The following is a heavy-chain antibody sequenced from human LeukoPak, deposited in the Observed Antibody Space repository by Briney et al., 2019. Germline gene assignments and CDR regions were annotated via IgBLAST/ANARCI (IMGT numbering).Heavy chain of an antibody. J-gene: IGHJ5*02. V-gene: IGHV4-59*08. CDR3: ARLTARSWFDP. CDR2: ISYSGYT. Sequence: SETLSLTCTVSGGSITSDYWSWIRQPPGKGLACIWYISYSGYTNSNPSFKSRVTISIDTPKNQFSLKLSSVTATDTAVYYCARLTARSWFDPWGQGTLVTVSS. D-gene: IGHD1-14*01. CDR1: GGSITSDY.